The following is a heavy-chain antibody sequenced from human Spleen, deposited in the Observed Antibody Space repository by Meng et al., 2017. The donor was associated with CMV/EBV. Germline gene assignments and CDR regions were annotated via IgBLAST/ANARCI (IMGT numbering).Heavy chain of an antibody. Sequence: SETLSLTCTVSGGSISSSSHYWGWIRQPPGKGLEWIGSIFYSGGTYYNPSLKGRVTISLDTSKNHFSLKLTSVTAADTAMYYCAGPDDMGSSPHDPFDMWGQGTMVTVSS. V-gene: IGHV4-39*07. D-gene: IGHD1-1*01. J-gene: IGHJ3*02. CDR3: AGPDDMGSSPHDPFDM. CDR1: GGSISSSSHY. CDR2: IFYSGGT.